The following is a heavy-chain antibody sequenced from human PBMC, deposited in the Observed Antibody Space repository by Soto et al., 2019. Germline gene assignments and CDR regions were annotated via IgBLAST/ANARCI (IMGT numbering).Heavy chain of an antibody. J-gene: IGHJ4*02. Sequence: VGSLRLSCAASGFTFSDYYMAWIRQAPGKGLEWISYLSGSTTYINYADSVKGRFTISRDNAEKSLHLQMNSLRVEDTAVYFCARVDFPPHFSVPYWGQGTLVTVSS. CDR2: LSGSTTYI. CDR3: ARVDFPPHFSVPY. CDR1: GFTFSDYY. D-gene: IGHD3-9*01. V-gene: IGHV3-11*06.